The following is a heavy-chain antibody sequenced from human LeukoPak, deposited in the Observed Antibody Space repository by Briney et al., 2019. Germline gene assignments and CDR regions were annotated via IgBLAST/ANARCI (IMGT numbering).Heavy chain of an antibody. V-gene: IGHV3-48*03. Sequence: GGSLRLSCAASGFTFSSYEMNWVRQAPGKGLEWVSYIRSSGSTIYYADSLKGRFTISRDKAMNSLYLQMNSLRADDTAVYYCAMYYDYGWGSSYAFDIWGQGTMVTVSS. CDR1: GFTFSSYE. CDR2: IRSSGSTI. J-gene: IGHJ3*02. CDR3: AMYYDYGWGSSYAFDI. D-gene: IGHD3-16*01.